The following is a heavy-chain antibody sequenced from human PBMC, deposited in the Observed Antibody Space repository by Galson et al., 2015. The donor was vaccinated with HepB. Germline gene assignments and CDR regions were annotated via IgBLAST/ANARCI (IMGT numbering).Heavy chain of an antibody. V-gene: IGHV3-11*06. CDR2: ISSSSSYT. J-gene: IGHJ4*02. D-gene: IGHD6-19*01. CDR3: ASGYSSGWYIDY. Sequence: SLRLSCAASGFTFGDKYMSWIRQAPGKGLEWVSYISSSSSYTNYADSVKGRFTISRDNAKNSLYLQMNSLRAEDTAVYYCASGYSSGWYIDYWGQGTLVTVSS. CDR1: GFTFGDKY.